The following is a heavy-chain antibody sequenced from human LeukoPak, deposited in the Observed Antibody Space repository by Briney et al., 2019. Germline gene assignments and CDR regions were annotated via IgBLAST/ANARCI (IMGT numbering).Heavy chain of an antibody. Sequence: SETLSFTCSVSGGSIIGHWWSWIRQPPGKGLEWIGDVFYSGSNNYNPSLKSRLTISLDTSKNQFSLNLRSVTATDTAMYYCARRNTADASIDFWGQGTLVTASS. CDR1: GGSIIGHW. V-gene: IGHV4-59*08. CDR3: ARRNTADASIDF. D-gene: IGHD4-17*01. J-gene: IGHJ4*02. CDR2: VFYSGSN.